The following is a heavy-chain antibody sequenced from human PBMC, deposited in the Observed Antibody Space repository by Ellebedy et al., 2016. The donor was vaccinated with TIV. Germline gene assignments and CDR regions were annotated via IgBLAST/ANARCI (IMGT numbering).Heavy chain of an antibody. CDR2: IHSIGDST. J-gene: IGHJ4*02. CDR1: GFTFSGYA. D-gene: IGHD4-17*01. V-gene: IGHV3-23*01. Sequence: GGSLRLXXAASGFTFSGYAMSWVRQAPGKGLEWVSGIHSIGDSTYYADSVKGRFTISRDNSKNTLYLQMNSLRAEDTAVYYCAKGTIQSTVTTSIDYWGQGTLVTVSS. CDR3: AKGTIQSTVTTSIDY.